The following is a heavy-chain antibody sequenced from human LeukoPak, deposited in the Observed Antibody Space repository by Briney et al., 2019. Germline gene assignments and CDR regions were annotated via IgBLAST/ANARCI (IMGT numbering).Heavy chain of an antibody. J-gene: IGHJ3*02. CDR2: INPNSGGT. D-gene: IGHD6-13*01. CDR1: GYTFTGYY. Sequence: GASVKVSCKASGYTFTGYYMHWVRQAPGQGLEWMGWINPNSGGTNYAQKFQGRVTMTRDTSISTAYMELSRLRSDDTAVYYCARGGRIVSSSRDVDAFDIWGQGTMVTVSS. V-gene: IGHV1-2*02. CDR3: ARGGRIVSSSRDVDAFDI.